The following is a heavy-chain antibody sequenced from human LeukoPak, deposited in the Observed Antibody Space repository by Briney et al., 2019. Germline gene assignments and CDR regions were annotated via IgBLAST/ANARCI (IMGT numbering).Heavy chain of an antibody. D-gene: IGHD5-12*01. Sequence: GGSLRLSCAASGFTVSSNYMSWVRQAPGKGLEWVSVIYSGGSTYYADFVKGRFTISRDNSKNTLYLQMNSLRAEDTAVYYCARGWSGYDTVAQDAFDIWGQGTMVTVSS. CDR3: ARGWSGYDTVAQDAFDI. J-gene: IGHJ3*02. CDR2: IYSGGST. CDR1: GFTVSSNY. V-gene: IGHV3-66*01.